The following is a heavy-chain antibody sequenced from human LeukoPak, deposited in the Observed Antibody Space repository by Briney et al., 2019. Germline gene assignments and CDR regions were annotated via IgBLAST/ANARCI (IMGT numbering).Heavy chain of an antibody. CDR1: GLTFSSYA. Sequence: GGSLRLSCAASGLTFSSYAMHWVRQAPGKGLEWVAVISYDGSNKYYADSVKGRFTISRDNSKNTLYLQMNSLRAEDTAVYYCARDLVAAAAPDYWGQGTLVTVSS. CDR3: ARDLVAAAAPDY. V-gene: IGHV3-30-3*01. J-gene: IGHJ4*02. D-gene: IGHD6-13*01. CDR2: ISYDGSNK.